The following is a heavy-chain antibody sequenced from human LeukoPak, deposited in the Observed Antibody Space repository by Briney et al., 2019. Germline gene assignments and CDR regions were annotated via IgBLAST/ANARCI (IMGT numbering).Heavy chain of an antibody. CDR1: GYTFTSYY. J-gene: IGHJ6*02. D-gene: IGHD6-13*01. CDR3: ARDGSLKIAAPRMSNYYYGMDV. CDR2: INPSGGST. V-gene: IGHV1-46*01. Sequence: GASVKVSCKASGYTFTSYYMHWVRQAPGQGLEWMGIINPSGGSTSYAQKFQGRVTMTRDTSTSTVYMELSSLRSEDTAVYYCARDGSLKIAAPRMSNYYYGMDVWGQGTTVTVSS.